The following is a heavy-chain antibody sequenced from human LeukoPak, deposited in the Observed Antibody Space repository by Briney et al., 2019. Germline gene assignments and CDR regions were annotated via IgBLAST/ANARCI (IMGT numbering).Heavy chain of an antibody. D-gene: IGHD6-13*01. J-gene: IGHJ4*02. Sequence: SETLFLTCTVSGGSISSSSYYWGWIRQPPGKGLEWIGSIYYSGSTYYNPSLKSRVTISVDTSKNQFSLKLSSVTAADTAVYYCARVISSSWYDYWGQGALVIVSS. V-gene: IGHV4-39*07. CDR2: IYYSGST. CDR1: GGSISSSSYY. CDR3: ARVISSSWYDY.